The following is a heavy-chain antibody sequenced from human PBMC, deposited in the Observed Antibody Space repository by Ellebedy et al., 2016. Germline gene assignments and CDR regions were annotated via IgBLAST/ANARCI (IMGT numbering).Heavy chain of an antibody. Sequence: GGSLRLXXAASGFNFATYAMSWFRQAPGKGLEWVSGITGAAYSTFYADSVKGRFTISRDNSKNTLYLQMHSLRGEDTALYYCAKDCNTFGGVLGSFDIWGQGTMVTVSS. J-gene: IGHJ3*02. D-gene: IGHD3-16*01. CDR3: AKDCNTFGGVLGSFDI. CDR2: ITGAAYST. CDR1: GFNFATYA. V-gene: IGHV3-23*01.